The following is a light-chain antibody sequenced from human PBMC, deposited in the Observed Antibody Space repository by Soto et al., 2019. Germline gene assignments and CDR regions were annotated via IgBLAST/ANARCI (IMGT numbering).Light chain of an antibody. CDR1: SSNIGSYT. Sequence: QSVLTQPPSASGTPGQRVPISFSGSSSNIGSYTVNWYQQLPGTAPKLLMYKNNQRPSGVPDRFSASKSGTSASLAISALQSEYEADYHRAARDESLHVVVFGGGSQLTV. CDR2: KNN. J-gene: IGLJ2*01. V-gene: IGLV1-44*01. CDR3: AARDESLHVVV.